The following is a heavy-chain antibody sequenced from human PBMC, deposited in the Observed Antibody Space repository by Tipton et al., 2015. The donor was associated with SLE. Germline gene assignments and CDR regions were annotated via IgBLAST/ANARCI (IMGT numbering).Heavy chain of an antibody. V-gene: IGHV3-9*01. D-gene: IGHD1-14*01. J-gene: IGHJ6*02. CDR3: AKDHSLGIYYYGMDV. Sequence: SLRLSCAASGFTFVDYVKHWVRQAPGKGLGGVSGIRWNSDNKGNADSVKGRFTISRDNAKNSLYLQMNSLRVEDTALYYCAKDHSLGIYYYGMDVWGQGTTVTVSS. CDR1: GFTFVDYV. CDR2: IRWNSDNK.